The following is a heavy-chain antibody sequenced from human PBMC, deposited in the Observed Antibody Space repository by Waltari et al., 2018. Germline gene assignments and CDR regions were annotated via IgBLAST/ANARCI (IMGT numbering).Heavy chain of an antibody. CDR2: INHSGST. J-gene: IGHJ4*02. V-gene: IGHV4-34*01. Sequence: QVQLQQWGAGLLKPSETLSLTCAVYGGSFSGYYWGWIRQPPGKGLEWIGEINHSGSTNYNPSLKSRVTISVDTSKNQFSLKLSSVTAADTAVYYCARDLLIVVAGNYWGQGTLVTVSS. CDR3: ARDLLIVVAGNY. CDR1: GGSFSGYY. D-gene: IGHD2-15*01.